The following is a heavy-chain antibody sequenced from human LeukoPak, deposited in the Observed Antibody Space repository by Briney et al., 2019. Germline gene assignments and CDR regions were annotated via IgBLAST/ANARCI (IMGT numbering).Heavy chain of an antibody. CDR3: ARDIGGYSGPVPDY. CDR1: GFTFSTYS. D-gene: IGHD5-12*01. Sequence: PGGSLRLSCAASGFTFSTYSMNWVRQAPGKGLEWVSYISSSSSVIYYADSVKGRFTISRENAKNSLYLQMNSLRAEDTAVYYCARDIGGYSGPVPDYWGQGTLVTVSS. CDR2: ISSSSSVI. J-gene: IGHJ4*02. V-gene: IGHV3-48*04.